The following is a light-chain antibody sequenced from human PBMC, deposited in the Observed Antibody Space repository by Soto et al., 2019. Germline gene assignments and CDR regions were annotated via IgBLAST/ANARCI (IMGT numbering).Light chain of an antibody. J-gene: IGKJ1*01. Sequence: EIVLTQSPGTLYLSPGERATLSCRSSQSVSSSYLAWYQQKPGQAPRLLIYGASSRATGIPDRFSGSGSGTDFTFTISRLETEDVAVYYCQQYGSSPWTFGQGTKVEIK. CDR1: QSVSSSY. CDR3: QQYGSSPWT. V-gene: IGKV3-20*01. CDR2: GAS.